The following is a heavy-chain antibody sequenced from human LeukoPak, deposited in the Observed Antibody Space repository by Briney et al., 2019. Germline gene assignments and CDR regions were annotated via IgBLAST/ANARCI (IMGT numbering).Heavy chain of an antibody. J-gene: IGHJ4*02. CDR3: ARVSSNSRGDYFDY. V-gene: IGHV1-69*04. D-gene: IGHD4-23*01. Sequence: SVKVSCKASGGTFSSYAISWVRPAPGQGLEWMGRIIPILGIANYAQKFQGRVTITADKSTSTAYMELSSLRSEDTAVYYCARVSSNSRGDYFDYWGQGTLVTVSS. CDR2: IIPILGIA. CDR1: GGTFSSYA.